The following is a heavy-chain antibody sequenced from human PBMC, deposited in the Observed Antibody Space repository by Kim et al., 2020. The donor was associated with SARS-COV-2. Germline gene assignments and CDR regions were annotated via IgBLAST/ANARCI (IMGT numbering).Heavy chain of an antibody. J-gene: IGHJ2*01. CDR3: ARDVTSPDSSGWTSRGVFDL. CDR1: GYTFTSYA. V-gene: IGHV1-3*01. CDR2: INAGNGNT. Sequence: ASVKVSCKASGYTFTSYAMHWVRQAPGQRLEWMGWINAGNGNTKYSQKFQGRVTITRDTSASTAYMELSSLRSEDTAVYYCARDVTSPDSSGWTSRGVFDLWGRGTLVTVSS. D-gene: IGHD6-19*01.